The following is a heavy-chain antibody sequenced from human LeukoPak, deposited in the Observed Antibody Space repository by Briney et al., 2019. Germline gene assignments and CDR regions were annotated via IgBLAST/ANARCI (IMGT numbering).Heavy chain of an antibody. CDR1: GFTFSSYA. J-gene: IGHJ4*02. D-gene: IGHD1-14*01. CDR3: AKQNPGPNDY. Sequence: GGSLRLSCAASGFTFSSYAMSWVRQAPGKGLEWVSTFSGSGGTTYYADSVKGRFTISRDNSKNTLYLQMNSLRAEDTAVYYCAKQNPGPNDYWGQGTLVTVSS. CDR2: FSGSGGTT. V-gene: IGHV3-23*01.